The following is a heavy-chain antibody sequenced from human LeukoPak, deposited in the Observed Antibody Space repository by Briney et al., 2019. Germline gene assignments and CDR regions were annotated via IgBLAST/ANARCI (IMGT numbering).Heavy chain of an antibody. CDR2: INHSGST. CDR3: ARGSHIVVVTAFYY. J-gene: IGHJ4*02. D-gene: IGHD2-21*02. Sequence: SEALSLTCAVYGGSFSGYYWSWIRQPPGKGLEWIGEINHSGSTNYNPSLKSRVTISVDTSKNQFSLKLSSVTAADTAVYYCARGSHIVVVTAFYYWGQGTLVTVSS. V-gene: IGHV4-34*01. CDR1: GGSFSGYY.